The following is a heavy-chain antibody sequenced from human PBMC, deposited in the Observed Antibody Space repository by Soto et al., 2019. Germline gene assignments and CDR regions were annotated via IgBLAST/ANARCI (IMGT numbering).Heavy chain of an antibody. CDR3: ARSLDNWNDVYYFDY. J-gene: IGHJ4*02. CDR1: GYTLTSYY. CDR2: INPSGGST. V-gene: IGHV1-46*01. Sequence: GASVKVSRKASGYTLTSYYMHWVRQAPGQGLDWMGIINPSGGSTSYAQKFQGRVTMTRDTSTSTVYMELSSLRSEDTAVYYCARSLDNWNDVYYFDYWGQGTLVTVS. D-gene: IGHD1-1*01.